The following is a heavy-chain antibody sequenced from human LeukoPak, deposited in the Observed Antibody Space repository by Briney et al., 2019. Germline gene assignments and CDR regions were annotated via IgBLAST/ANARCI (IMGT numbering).Heavy chain of an antibody. J-gene: IGHJ5*02. CDR2: ISYDGSNK. V-gene: IGHV3-30-3*01. Sequence: PGGSLRLSCAASGFTFSSYAMRWVRQAPGKGLEWVAVISYDGSNKYYADSVKGRFTISRDNSKNTLYLQMNSLRAEDTAVYYCARAPQATRPIPYNWFDPWGRGTLVTVSS. CDR1: GFTFSSYA. D-gene: IGHD2-21*01. CDR3: ARAPQATRPIPYNWFDP.